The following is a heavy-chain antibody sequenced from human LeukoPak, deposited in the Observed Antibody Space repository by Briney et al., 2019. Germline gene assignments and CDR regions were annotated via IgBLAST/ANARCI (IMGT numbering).Heavy chain of an antibody. Sequence: SETLSLTCTVSGDSISSYYWSWIRQPAGKGLEWIGRIHPSGSTNYNPSLKSRVTISVDTSKNQFSLKLSSVTAADTAVYYCARAPMPKYYYYYMDVWGKGTTVTVSS. CDR3: ARAPMPKYYYYYMDV. V-gene: IGHV4-4*07. D-gene: IGHD2-2*01. CDR2: IHPSGST. CDR1: GDSISSYY. J-gene: IGHJ6*03.